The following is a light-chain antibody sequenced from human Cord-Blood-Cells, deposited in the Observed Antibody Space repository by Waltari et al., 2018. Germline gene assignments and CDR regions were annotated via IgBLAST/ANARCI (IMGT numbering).Light chain of an antibody. CDR2: LGF. CDR3: MQALQTPRT. CDR1: QSPRHSNGYNY. J-gene: IGKJ1*01. Sequence: DIVMTQSPLSLPVTPGEPASISCRSSQSPRHSNGYNYLDWYLQKPGQSPQLLIYLGFNRASGVPDRFSCSGSGTDFTLKISRVEAEDVGVYYCMQALQTPRTFGQGTKVEIK. V-gene: IGKV2-28*01.